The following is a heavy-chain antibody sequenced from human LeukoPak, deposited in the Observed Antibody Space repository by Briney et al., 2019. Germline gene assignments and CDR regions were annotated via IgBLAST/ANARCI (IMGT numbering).Heavy chain of an antibody. V-gene: IGHV3-30*04. CDR3: TSRNGESDY. CDR2: ISYDGSNK. CDR1: EFTFSSYL. J-gene: IGHJ4*02. Sequence: GGSLRLSCAASEFTFSSYLMNWVRQAPGKGLEWVALISYDGSNKYYADSVKGRFTISRDNSKDTLYLQMNNLRPEDTAVYYCTSRNGESDYWGQGTLVTVSS. D-gene: IGHD3-10*01.